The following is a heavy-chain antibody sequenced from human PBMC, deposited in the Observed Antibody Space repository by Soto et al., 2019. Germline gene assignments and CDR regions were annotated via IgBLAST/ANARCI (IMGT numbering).Heavy chain of an antibody. J-gene: IGHJ4*02. V-gene: IGHV3-21*01. D-gene: IGHD5-18*01. CDR3: ASDQPVYSYGYGLGY. Sequence: EVQLVESGGGLVKPGGSLRLSCAASGFTFSSYSMNWVRQAPGKGLEWVSSISSSSSYIYYADSVKGRFTISRDNAKNSQYRQKNSRRAEDMAVYYCASDQPVYSYGYGLGYWGQGTLVTVSS. CDR2: ISSSSSYI. CDR1: GFTFSSYS.